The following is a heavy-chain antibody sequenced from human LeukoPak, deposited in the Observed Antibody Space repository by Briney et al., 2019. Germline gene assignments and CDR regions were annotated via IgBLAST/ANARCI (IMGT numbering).Heavy chain of an antibody. CDR3: AREPRGVLPYFDY. V-gene: IGHV3-30*02. D-gene: IGHD3-10*01. Sequence: PGGSLRLSCAASGFTFGSYGMHWVRQAPGKGLEWVTFIRSDGSNKYYADSVKGRFTISRDNSKNSLYLQMNSLRAEDTAVYYCAREPRGVLPYFDYWGQGTLVTVSS. CDR2: IRSDGSNK. J-gene: IGHJ4*02. CDR1: GFTFGSYG.